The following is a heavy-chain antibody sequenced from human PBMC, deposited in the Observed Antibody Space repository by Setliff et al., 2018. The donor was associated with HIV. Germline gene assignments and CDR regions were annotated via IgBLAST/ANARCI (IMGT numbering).Heavy chain of an antibody. CDR1: GDSINNYY. D-gene: IGHD5-12*01. Sequence: SETLSLTCTVSGDSINNYYWSWIRQPPGKGLEWIGYVYSTGSTNSKSSLKSRVSMSVDTSTNQVSLQLSSVTAADTAVYYCARGKSGSYDAYDMWGQGTMVTVSS. CDR2: VYSTGST. CDR3: ARGKSGSYDAYDM. J-gene: IGHJ3*02. V-gene: IGHV4-59*08.